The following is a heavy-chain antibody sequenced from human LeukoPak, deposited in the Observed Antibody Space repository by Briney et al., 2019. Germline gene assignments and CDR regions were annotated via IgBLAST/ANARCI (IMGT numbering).Heavy chain of an antibody. D-gene: IGHD3-16*02. CDR3: ARLTLEGDYVWGSYRPSPYNWFDP. V-gene: IGHV1-8*01. CDR1: GYTFTSYD. J-gene: IGHJ5*02. Sequence: GASVKVSCKASGYTFTSYDINWVRQATGQGLEWMGWMNPNSGNTGYAQKFQGRVTMTRNTSISTAYMELSSLRSEDTAVYYCARLTLEGDYVWGSYRPSPYNWFDPWGQGTLVTVSS. CDR2: MNPNSGNT.